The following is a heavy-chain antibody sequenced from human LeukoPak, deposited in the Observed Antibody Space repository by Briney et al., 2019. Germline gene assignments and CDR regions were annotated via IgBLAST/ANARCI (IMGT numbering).Heavy chain of an antibody. Sequence: GGSLRLSCAASGFTFSSYAMHWVRQAPGKGLEWVAVISYDGSNKYYADSVKGRFTISRDNSKNTLYLQMNSLRAEDTAVYYCARDRGNSGWYRARPLYYYGMDVWGQGTTVTVSS. CDR3: ARDRGNSGWYRARPLYYYGMDV. CDR2: ISYDGSNK. V-gene: IGHV3-30-3*01. CDR1: GFTFSSYA. D-gene: IGHD6-19*01. J-gene: IGHJ6*02.